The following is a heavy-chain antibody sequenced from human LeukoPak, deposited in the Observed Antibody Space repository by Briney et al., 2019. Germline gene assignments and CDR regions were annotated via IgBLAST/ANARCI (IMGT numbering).Heavy chain of an antibody. V-gene: IGHV3-30*04. D-gene: IGHD5-12*01. Sequence: PGGSLRLSCAASGFTFSSYAMPWVRQAPGKGLEWVAVISYDGSNKYYADSVKGRFTISRDNAKNTLYLQMNSLRAEDTAVYYCARDLVYSGYDLWGQGTLVTVSS. CDR3: ARDLVYSGYDL. CDR1: GFTFSSYA. CDR2: ISYDGSNK. J-gene: IGHJ4*02.